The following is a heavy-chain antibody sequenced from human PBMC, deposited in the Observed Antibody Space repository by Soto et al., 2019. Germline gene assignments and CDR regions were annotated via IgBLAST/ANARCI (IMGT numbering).Heavy chain of an antibody. CDR3: TTGASIADRPARGYGMDV. CDR2: IYSKTNGGTT. D-gene: IGHD6-6*01. CDR1: GFTFSSAW. V-gene: IGHV3-15*01. J-gene: IGHJ6*02. Sequence: GGSLRLSCAASGFTFSSAWMSWVRQAPGKGLEWVCRIYSKTNGGTTDYAAPVKGSITISRDDSKNTLYLQMNSVKTEDAAVYYCTTGASIADRPARGYGMDVWGQGTTVTVSS.